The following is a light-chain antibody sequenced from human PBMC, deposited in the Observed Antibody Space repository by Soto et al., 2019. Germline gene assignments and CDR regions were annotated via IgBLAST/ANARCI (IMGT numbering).Light chain of an antibody. CDR1: QSLSSY. CDR2: TAS. Sequence: DIQMTQSPSSVSASVGDRVTITCRASQSLSSYLNWYQQKPGKAPKLLIYTASTLQSGVPSRFTGSGSGTEFTLTISSLQPEDFASYYCQQSYSTPYTFGQGTKLEIK. V-gene: IGKV1-39*01. J-gene: IGKJ2*01. CDR3: QQSYSTPYT.